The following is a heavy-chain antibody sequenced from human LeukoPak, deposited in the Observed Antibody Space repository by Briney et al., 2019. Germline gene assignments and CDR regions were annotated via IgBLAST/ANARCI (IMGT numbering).Heavy chain of an antibody. CDR2: IRNDDGSNK. CDR1: GFTFSNYG. CDR3: AKDEAQYFQH. J-gene: IGHJ1*01. Sequence: GGSLRLSCAASGFTFSNYGMHWVRQAPGKGLEWVAFIRNDDGSNKYYADSVKGRFTISRDNSKNTVHLQMNSLRVEDTAVYHCAKDEAQYFQHWGQGTLVTVSA. V-gene: IGHV3-30*02.